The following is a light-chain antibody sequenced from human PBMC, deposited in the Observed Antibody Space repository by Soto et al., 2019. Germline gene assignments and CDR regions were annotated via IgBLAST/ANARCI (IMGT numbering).Light chain of an antibody. CDR1: QGISTY. Sequence: DIQMTQSPSSVSASVGDRVTITCRASQGISTYLVWYQQKPGKAPNLLIYSASSLQSGVPSRFGGSGSGTDFTLTITSLQPEDFATYYCQQANSFPLAFGQGTKVEIK. V-gene: IGKV1-12*01. CDR3: QQANSFPLA. J-gene: IGKJ1*01. CDR2: SAS.